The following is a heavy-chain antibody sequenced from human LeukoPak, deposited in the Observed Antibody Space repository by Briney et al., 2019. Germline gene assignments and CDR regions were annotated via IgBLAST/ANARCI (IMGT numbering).Heavy chain of an antibody. J-gene: IGHJ4*02. Sequence: GGSLRLPCVASGFDFSTYVMYWVRQAPGKGLEWVSAIYGNGGGSSYVDSVKGRFTISRDNSKNTLYLQMNNLSPEDTALYYCAKLGVRSSAGEDYWGQGTPVTVSS. CDR3: AKLGVRSSAGEDY. V-gene: IGHV3-23*01. D-gene: IGHD3-10*01. CDR2: IYGNGGGS. CDR1: GFDFSTYV.